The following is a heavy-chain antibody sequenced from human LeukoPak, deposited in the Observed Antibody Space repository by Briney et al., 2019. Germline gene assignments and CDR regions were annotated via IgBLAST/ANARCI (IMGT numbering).Heavy chain of an antibody. CDR1: GYTFTGYY. CDR2: INPNSGGT. D-gene: IGHD3-10*01. Sequence: ASVTVSCKASGYTFTGYYMHWVRQAPGQGLEWMGWINPNSGGTNYAQKFQGWVTMTRDTSISTAYMELSRLRSDDTAVYYCARAVGTMVRGVPLYYYGMDVWGQGTTVTVSS. CDR3: ARAVGTMVRGVPLYYYGMDV. J-gene: IGHJ6*02. V-gene: IGHV1-2*04.